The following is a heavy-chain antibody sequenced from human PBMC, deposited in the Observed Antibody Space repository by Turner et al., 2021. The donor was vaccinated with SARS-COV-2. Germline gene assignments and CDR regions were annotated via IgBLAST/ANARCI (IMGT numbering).Heavy chain of an antibody. CDR3: ARDLSTYDYFDY. J-gene: IGHJ4*02. V-gene: IGHV3-30-3*01. CDR1: GFTFSSYA. Sequence: VQLVESGGGVVQPGRSLRLPCAASGFTFSSYAMHWVRQAPGKGLEWVAVISYDGSNKYYADSVKGRFTISRDNSKNTLYLQMNSLRAEDTAVYYCARDLSTYDYFDYWGQGTLVTVSS. D-gene: IGHD2-21*01. CDR2: ISYDGSNK.